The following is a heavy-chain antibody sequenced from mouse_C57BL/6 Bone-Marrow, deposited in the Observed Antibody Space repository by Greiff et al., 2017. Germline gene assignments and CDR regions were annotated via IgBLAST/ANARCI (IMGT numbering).Heavy chain of an antibody. CDR3: ARGDYDGWARDY. CDR1: GYTFTDYN. J-gene: IGHJ4*01. CDR2: INPNNGGT. V-gene: IGHV1-18*01. D-gene: IGHD2-4*01. Sequence: EVKLMESGPELVKPGASVKIPCKASGYTFTDYNMDWVKQSHGKSLEWIGDINPNNGGTIYNQKFKGKATLTVDKSSSTAYMEHRSLTCEETEVYYCARGDYDGWARDYWGQGTSVTVSA.